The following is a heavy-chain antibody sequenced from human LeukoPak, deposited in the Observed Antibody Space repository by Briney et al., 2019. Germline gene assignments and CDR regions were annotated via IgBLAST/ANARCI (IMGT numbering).Heavy chain of an antibody. J-gene: IGHJ3*02. V-gene: IGHV3-48*04. Sequence: GGPLRLLCAVSGHTYSLYRIKCVRDAPGKALEWVIYYCSSKSTICYADSVKGRFTISRDNAKNSLYLQMNSLRAEDTAVYYCAREILGGLIVATGERDAFDIWGQGTMVTVSS. CDR2: YCSSKSTI. CDR3: AREILGGLIVATGERDAFDI. D-gene: IGHD5-12*01. CDR1: GHTYSLYR.